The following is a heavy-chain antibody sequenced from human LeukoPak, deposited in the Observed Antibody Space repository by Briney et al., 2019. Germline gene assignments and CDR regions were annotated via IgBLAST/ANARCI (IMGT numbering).Heavy chain of an antibody. V-gene: IGHV3-23*01. CDR3: ARIVGATYYFDY. Sequence: GGSLRLSCAATGFTSVNYAMSWVRQAPGKGLEWVSAISGSGGSTYYADSVKGRFTISRDNSKNTLYLQMNSLRAEDTAVYYCARIVGATYYFDYWGQGTLVTVSS. D-gene: IGHD1-26*01. J-gene: IGHJ4*02. CDR2: ISGSGGST. CDR1: GFTSVNYA.